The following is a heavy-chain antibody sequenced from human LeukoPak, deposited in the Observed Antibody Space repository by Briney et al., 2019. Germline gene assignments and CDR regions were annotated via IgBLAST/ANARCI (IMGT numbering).Heavy chain of an antibody. CDR3: ARDPGYSSSWYHYYYMDV. CDR1: GYTFTSFG. CDR2: ISAYNGNT. Sequence: ASVKVSCKASGYTFTSFGINWVRQAPGQGLEWMGWISAYNGNTNYAQKFQGRVTMTTDTSTSTAYMELRSLRSDDTAVYYCARDPGYSSSWYHYYYMDVWGKGTTVTVSS. V-gene: IGHV1-18*01. J-gene: IGHJ6*03. D-gene: IGHD6-13*01.